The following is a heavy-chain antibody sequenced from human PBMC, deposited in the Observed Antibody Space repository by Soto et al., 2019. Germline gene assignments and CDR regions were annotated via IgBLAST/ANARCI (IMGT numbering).Heavy chain of an antibody. Sequence: GESLKISCKVSGYSFTSYWIGWVRQMPGKGLEWMGGIYPGDSDSRYSPSFQGQVTISADKSISTAYLQWSSLKASDTAMYYCARHEYYDILTGYYLVGMDVWGQGTTVTVSS. CDR2: IYPGDSDS. CDR1: GYSFTSYW. V-gene: IGHV5-51*01. CDR3: ARHEYYDILTGYYLVGMDV. J-gene: IGHJ6*02. D-gene: IGHD3-9*01.